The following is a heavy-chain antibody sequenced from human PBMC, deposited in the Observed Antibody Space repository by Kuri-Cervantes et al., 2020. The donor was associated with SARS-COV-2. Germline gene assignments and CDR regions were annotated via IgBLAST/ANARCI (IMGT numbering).Heavy chain of an antibody. CDR1: GGSISSSGYY. D-gene: IGHD2-2*02. V-gene: IGHV4-39*01. CDR3: ARLGLGYCSSTSCYTRYSNGVDYYYYYGMDV. J-gene: IGHJ6*02. Sequence: GSLRLSCTVSGGSISSSGYYWGWIRQPPGKGLEWIGSIYYSGSTYYNPSLKSRVTISVDTSKNQFSLKLSSVTAADTAVYYCARLGLGYCSSTSCYTRYSNGVDYYYYYGMDVWGQGTTVTVSS. CDR2: IYYSGST.